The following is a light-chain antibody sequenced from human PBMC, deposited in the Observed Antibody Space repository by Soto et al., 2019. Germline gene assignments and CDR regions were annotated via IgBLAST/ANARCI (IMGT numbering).Light chain of an antibody. CDR1: QGINIF. J-gene: IGKJ2*01. CDR3: QQRNSYPRT. CDR2: AAS. Sequence: IQLTRSPSFLCGSLRDRVTITCHASQGINIFLAWFQQKPGKAPNLLISAASTLQSGVPSRFSGSGSETEFTLTITSLQPEDSATYYCQQRNSYPRTFGQGTKVDIK. V-gene: IGKV1-9*01.